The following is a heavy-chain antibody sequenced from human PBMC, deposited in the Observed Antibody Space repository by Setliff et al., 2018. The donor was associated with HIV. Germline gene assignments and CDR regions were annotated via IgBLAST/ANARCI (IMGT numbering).Heavy chain of an antibody. V-gene: IGHV5-51*01. D-gene: IGHD1-26*01. Sequence: GESLKISCKGSGYSFTSYWIGWVRQMPGKGLEWMGIIYPGDSDTRYSPSFQGQVTISADKSISTAYLQWSSLKASDTAMYYCARHSNKGGSYQGEAFDIWGQGTMVTVSS. CDR1: GYSFTSYW. CDR3: ARHSNKGGSYQGEAFDI. CDR2: IYPGDSDT. J-gene: IGHJ3*02.